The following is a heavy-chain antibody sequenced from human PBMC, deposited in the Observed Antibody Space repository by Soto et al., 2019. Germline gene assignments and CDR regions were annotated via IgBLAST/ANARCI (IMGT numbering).Heavy chain of an antibody. Sequence: GASVKVSCKASGGTFSSYAISWLRQSPGQGLEWMGGIIPIFGTANYAQKFQGRVTITADESTSTAYMELRSLRSDDTAVYYCARDHLHALVIAAAGTVDYWGQGTLVTVSS. V-gene: IGHV1-69*13. J-gene: IGHJ4*02. CDR2: IIPIFGTA. D-gene: IGHD6-13*01. CDR1: GGTFSSYA. CDR3: ARDHLHALVIAAAGTVDY.